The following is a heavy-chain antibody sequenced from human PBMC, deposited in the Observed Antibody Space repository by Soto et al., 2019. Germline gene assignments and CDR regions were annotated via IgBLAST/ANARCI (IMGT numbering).Heavy chain of an antibody. V-gene: IGHV3-13*05. Sequence: EVQLVESGGGLVQPGGSLRLSCEASGFTFRNYDMHWVRQGTGKGLEWVSGISAAGDPDYADSVEGRFTISRENAQNSFFLQMNSLRVGDTAVYYCARTDRDFHGLDVWGQGTTVIASS. J-gene: IGHJ6*02. CDR1: GFTFRNYD. CDR2: ISAAGDP. CDR3: ARTDRDFHGLDV.